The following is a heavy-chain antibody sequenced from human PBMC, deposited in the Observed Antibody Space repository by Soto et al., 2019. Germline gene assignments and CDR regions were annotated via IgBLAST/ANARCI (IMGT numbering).Heavy chain of an antibody. D-gene: IGHD6-6*01. Sequence: SDTLSLTCAVSGYSISSGGYSWSWIRQPPGKGLEWVGYIYHSGSTYYNPSLKSRVTLSVDGSKNQFSLRLTSVTAADSGVYFCARGSFVAAHYYYYGFDVWGQGTTVTVSS. CDR2: IYHSGST. J-gene: IGHJ6*02. V-gene: IGHV4-30-2*01. CDR3: ARGSFVAAHYYYYGFDV. CDR1: GYSISSGGYS.